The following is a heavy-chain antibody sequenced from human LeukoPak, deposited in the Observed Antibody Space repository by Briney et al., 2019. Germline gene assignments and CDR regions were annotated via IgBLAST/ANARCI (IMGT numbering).Heavy chain of an antibody. J-gene: IGHJ4*02. V-gene: IGHV3-30-3*01. D-gene: IGHD6-19*01. Sequence: GKSLRLSCAASGFTFSTYTMHWVRQAPGKGLEWVALISYEGSKQNYADSVKGRFTISRDNSQNTLYLEMNSLRTEDTAVYYCARAPSTSGWYFAFDYWGQGTLVTVSS. CDR2: ISYEGSKQ. CDR3: ARAPSTSGWYFAFDY. CDR1: GFTFSTYT.